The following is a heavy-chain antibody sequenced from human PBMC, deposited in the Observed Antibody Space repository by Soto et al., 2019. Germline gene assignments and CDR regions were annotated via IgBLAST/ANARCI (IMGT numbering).Heavy chain of an antibody. J-gene: IGHJ5*02. Sequence: PGGSLRLSCAASGFTFSDYYMSWIRQAPGKGLEWVSYISSSGSTIYYADSVKGRFTISRDNAKNSLYLQMNSLRAEDTAVYYCVRSIAALTEGWFDPWGQGTLVTVAS. CDR3: VRSIAALTEGWFDP. CDR2: ISSSGSTI. D-gene: IGHD6-6*01. V-gene: IGHV3-11*01. CDR1: GFTFSDYY.